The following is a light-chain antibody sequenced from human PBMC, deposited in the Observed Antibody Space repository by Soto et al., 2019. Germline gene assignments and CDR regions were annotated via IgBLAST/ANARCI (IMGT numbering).Light chain of an antibody. CDR2: DAS. V-gene: IGKV3-20*01. CDR3: QQYGSSPLT. CDR1: QSVGSY. J-gene: IGKJ5*01. Sequence: EIVLTQSPATLSLSPGERATLSCRASQSVGSYLAWYQQKPGRAPRLLIYDASNRATGIPARFSGSGSGTDFTLTISRLEPEDFAVYYCQQYGSSPLTFGQGTRLEIK.